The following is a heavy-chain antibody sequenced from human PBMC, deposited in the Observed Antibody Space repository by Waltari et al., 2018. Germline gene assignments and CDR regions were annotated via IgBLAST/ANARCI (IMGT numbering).Heavy chain of an antibody. D-gene: IGHD1-1*01. CDR2: IYYSGRT. CDR1: GGSISSYY. J-gene: IGHJ4*02. Sequence: QVQLQESGPGLVKPSETLSLTCTVSGGSISSYYWSWIRQPPGKGREWIGYIYYSGRTNDNPARKSRVTISVDTSKNQFSLKLSSVTAADTAVYYCARGNWVLYYFDYWGQGTLVTVSS. V-gene: IGHV4-59*01. CDR3: ARGNWVLYYFDY.